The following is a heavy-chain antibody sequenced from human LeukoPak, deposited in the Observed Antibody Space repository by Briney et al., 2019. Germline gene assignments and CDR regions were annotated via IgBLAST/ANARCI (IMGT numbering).Heavy chain of an antibody. CDR2: INPDGSGK. D-gene: IGHD3-16*01. Sequence: GGSLRLSCEASGFTLSTYWMNWVRQVPGKGLDWVANINPDGSGKRYVDSVKGRFTIARDNADNSLSLQMNSLRAEDTAAYYCASWGAGGNSWGQGTLVTVSS. CDR1: GFTLSTYW. J-gene: IGHJ4*02. CDR3: ASWGAGGNS. V-gene: IGHV3-7*01.